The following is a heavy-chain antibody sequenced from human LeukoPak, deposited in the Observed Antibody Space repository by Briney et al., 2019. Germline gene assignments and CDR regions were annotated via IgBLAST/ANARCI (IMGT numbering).Heavy chain of an antibody. Sequence: ASVKVSCKASGYTFTSYDFNWVRQATGQGLEWMGWMNPNSGNTGYAQKFQGRVTMTRNTSISTAYMELSSLRSEDTAVYYCARGQLGILYYYYYYMDVWGKGTTVTVSS. J-gene: IGHJ6*03. D-gene: IGHD7-27*01. CDR2: MNPNSGNT. V-gene: IGHV1-8*01. CDR3: ARGQLGILYYYYYYMDV. CDR1: GYTFTSYD.